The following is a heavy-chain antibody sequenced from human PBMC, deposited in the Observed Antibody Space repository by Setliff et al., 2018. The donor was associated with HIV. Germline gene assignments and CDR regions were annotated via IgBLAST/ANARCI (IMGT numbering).Heavy chain of an antibody. V-gene: IGHV3-30*18. CDR3: AKDGIGTVADWFDT. CDR2: ISYGGER. Sequence: PGGSLRLSCAASGFPFSSYGLHWVRQFPGRGLEWVGIISYGGERYYAESVKGRFTISRDNSKSTVYLQMNGLRGEDTAVYYCAKDGIGTVADWFDTWGQGILVTVSS. J-gene: IGHJ5*02. CDR1: GFPFSSYG. D-gene: IGHD6-19*01.